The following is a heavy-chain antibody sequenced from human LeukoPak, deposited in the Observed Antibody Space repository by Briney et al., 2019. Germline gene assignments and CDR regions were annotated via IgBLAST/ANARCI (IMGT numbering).Heavy chain of an antibody. CDR3: AREANDAFDI. Sequence: GGSLRLSCAASGFTVSSNYMSWVRQAPGRGLEWVSVIYSGGSTYYADSVKGRFTISRDNSKNTLYLQMNSLRAEDTAVYYCAREANDAFDIWGQGTMVTVSS. V-gene: IGHV3-53*01. CDR1: GFTVSSNY. J-gene: IGHJ3*02. CDR2: IYSGGST.